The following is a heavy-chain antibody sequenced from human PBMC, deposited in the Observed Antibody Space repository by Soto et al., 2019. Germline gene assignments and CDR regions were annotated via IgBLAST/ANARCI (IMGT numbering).Heavy chain of an antibody. CDR2: ISGSGGST. CDR1: GFTFSSYA. Sequence: GGSLRLSCAASGFTFSSYAMSWVRQAPGKGLEWVSAISGSGGSTYYADSVKGRFTISRDNSKNTLYLQMNSLKIEDTAMYYCVTGVLPPDYWGQGTLVTVSS. J-gene: IGHJ4*02. CDR3: VTGVLPPDY. D-gene: IGHD2-2*01. V-gene: IGHV3-23*01.